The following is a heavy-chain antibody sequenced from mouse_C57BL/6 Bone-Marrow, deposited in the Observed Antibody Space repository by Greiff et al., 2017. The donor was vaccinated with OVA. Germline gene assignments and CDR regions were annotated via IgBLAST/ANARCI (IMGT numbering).Heavy chain of an antibody. D-gene: IGHD2-1*01. CDR3: ARPAYGNYWYFDV. CDR1: GFTFSSYG. Sequence: EVKLMESGGDLVKPGGSLKLSCAASGFTFSSYGMSWVCQTPDKRLEWVATISSGGSYTYYPDSVKGRFTISRDNAKNTLYLQMSSLKSEDTAMYYCARPAYGNYWYFDVWGTGTTVTVSS. CDR2: ISSGGSYT. J-gene: IGHJ1*03. V-gene: IGHV5-6*01.